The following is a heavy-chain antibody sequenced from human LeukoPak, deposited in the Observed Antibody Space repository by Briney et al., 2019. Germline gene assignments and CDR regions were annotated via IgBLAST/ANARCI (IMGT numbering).Heavy chain of an antibody. V-gene: IGHV3-33*01. D-gene: IGHD4-17*01. Sequence: PGGSLRLSCAASGFIFSSYGMHWVRQAPGKGLEWVALIWYDGSKKDYVDSVKGRFTTSRDNSKNTLNLQMNRLRAEDTAVYYCATMTTVTMDDAFDMWGQGTMVTVSS. CDR2: IWYDGSKK. J-gene: IGHJ3*02. CDR1: GFIFSSYG. CDR3: ATMTTVTMDDAFDM.